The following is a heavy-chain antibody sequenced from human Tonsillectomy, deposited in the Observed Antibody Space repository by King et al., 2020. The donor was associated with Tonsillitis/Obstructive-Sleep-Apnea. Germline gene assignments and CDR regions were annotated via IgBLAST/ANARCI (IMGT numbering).Heavy chain of an antibody. CDR3: ARDSVAPHWYFDL. V-gene: IGHV3-11*05. CDR2: ISASSSYT. Sequence: VQLVESGGGLVKPGGSLRLSCAASGFTFSDYYISWIRQAPGKGLEWVSSISASSSYTNYADSVKGRFTISRDHAQNSLYLQMNSLRAEDTAVYYCARDSVAPHWYFDLGGRGTLVTVSS. J-gene: IGHJ2*01. CDR1: GFTFSDYY. D-gene: IGHD5-12*01.